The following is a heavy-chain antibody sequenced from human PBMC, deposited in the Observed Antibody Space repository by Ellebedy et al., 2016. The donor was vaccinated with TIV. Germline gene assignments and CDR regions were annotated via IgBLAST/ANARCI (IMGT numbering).Heavy chain of an antibody. Sequence: AASVKVSCKASGYTFTRYYMHWVRQAPGQGLEWMGLTNPSDGSTSYAQKFQGRVTMTRDTSTNTVSMELSSLRSDDTAVYYCARNDAMDVWGQGTTVTVSS. CDR2: TNPSDGST. CDR3: ARNDAMDV. J-gene: IGHJ6*02. V-gene: IGHV1-46*01. CDR1: GYTFTRYY.